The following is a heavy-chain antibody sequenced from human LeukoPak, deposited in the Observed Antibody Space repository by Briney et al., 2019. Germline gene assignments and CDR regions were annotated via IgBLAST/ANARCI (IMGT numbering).Heavy chain of an antibody. D-gene: IGHD4-17*01. CDR2: VSGGGWT. V-gene: IGHV3-23*01. CDR1: GFTFSSYA. CDR3: AKTPGGAYGDYYFDY. Sequence: QTGGSLRLSCAASGFTFSSYAMTWVRQAPGKGLEWVSDVSGGGWTNHADSVKGRFTISRDNSKNTLYLQMNSLRVEDTAVYYCAKTPGGAYGDYYFDYWGRGTLVTVSS. J-gene: IGHJ4*02.